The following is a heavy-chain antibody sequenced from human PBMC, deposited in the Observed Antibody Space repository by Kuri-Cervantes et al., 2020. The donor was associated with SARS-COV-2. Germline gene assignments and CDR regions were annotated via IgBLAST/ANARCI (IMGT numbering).Heavy chain of an antibody. J-gene: IGHJ3*02. Sequence: ASVKGSCKASGYTFTSYYMHWVRQAPGQGLEWMGIINPSGGSTSYAQKFQSRVTMTRDTSTSTVSMELSSLRSEDTAVYYCARGAPIVVVPAAKGDDAFDIWGQGTMVTVSS. CDR2: INPSGGST. CDR1: GYTFTSYY. V-gene: IGHV1-46*01. D-gene: IGHD2-2*01. CDR3: ARGAPIVVVPAAKGDDAFDI.